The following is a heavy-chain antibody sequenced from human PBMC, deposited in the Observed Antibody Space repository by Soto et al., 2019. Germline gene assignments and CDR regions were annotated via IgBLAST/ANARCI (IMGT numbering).Heavy chain of an antibody. J-gene: IGHJ6*02. V-gene: IGHV3-53*01. CDR3: ATDPPATRHGMDV. Sequence: GGSLRLSCAASGFTVSSNYMSWVRQAPGKGLEWVSVIYSGGSTYYADSVRGRFTISRDNSKNTLYLQMKSLRAEDTAVYYCATDPPATRHGMDVWGQGTKVTVSS. CDR1: GFTVSSNY. CDR2: IYSGGST.